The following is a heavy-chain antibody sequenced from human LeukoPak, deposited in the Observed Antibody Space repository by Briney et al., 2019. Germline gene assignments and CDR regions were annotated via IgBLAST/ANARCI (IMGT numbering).Heavy chain of an antibody. D-gene: IGHD3-3*01. J-gene: IGHJ4*02. V-gene: IGHV3-23*01. CDR1: GFTFSSYA. Sequence: GGSLRLSCAASGFTFSSYAMSWVRQAPGKGLEWVSAISGSGGSTYYADSVKGRFTISRDNSKNTLYLQMNSLRAEDTAVYYCAKSGGSLWSGYTFDYWGQGTLVTVSS. CDR2: ISGSGGST. CDR3: AKSGGSLWSGYTFDY.